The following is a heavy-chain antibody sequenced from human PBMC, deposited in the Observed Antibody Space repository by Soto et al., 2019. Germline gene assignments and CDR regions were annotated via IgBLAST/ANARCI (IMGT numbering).Heavy chain of an antibody. J-gene: IGHJ6*02. D-gene: IGHD6-13*01. Sequence: EVQLVESGGGLVQPGGSLRLSCAASGFTFSNYWMYWVRQAPGKGLVWVSRVNNDGTDTTHADSVKGRFTITRDNAENTLYLQTTRLRSAETGVYYCARGVLQHGLDVWGQGSTVTVSS. CDR1: GFTFSNYW. CDR2: VNNDGTDT. CDR3: ARGVLQHGLDV. V-gene: IGHV3-74*03.